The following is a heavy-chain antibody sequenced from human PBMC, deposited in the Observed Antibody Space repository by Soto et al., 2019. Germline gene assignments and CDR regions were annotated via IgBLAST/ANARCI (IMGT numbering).Heavy chain of an antibody. CDR1: GFPFSSYA. D-gene: IGHD1-1*01. V-gene: IGHV3-23*01. CDR2: ISGSGGIT. Sequence: GGSLRLSCAASGFPFSSYAMTWVRQTPGKGLEWVSGISGSGGITYYADSVKGLFTISRDNSNNTLFLQMHSLRADDTAVYYCAKSLSASPNYFFDSWGQGTLVTVSS. J-gene: IGHJ4*02. CDR3: AKSLSASPNYFFDS.